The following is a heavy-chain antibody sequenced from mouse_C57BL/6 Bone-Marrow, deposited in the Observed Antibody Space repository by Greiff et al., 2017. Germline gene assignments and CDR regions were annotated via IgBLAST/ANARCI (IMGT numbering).Heavy chain of an antibody. V-gene: IGHV1-61*01. CDR1: GYTFTSYW. Sequence: QVQLKQPGAELVRPGSSVKLSCKASGYTFTSYWMDWVKQRPGQGLEWIGNIYPSASETHYNQKFKDKATLTVDKSSSTAYLQLSSLTSEDSAVYYCAIRDYAMDYWGQGTSVTVSS. J-gene: IGHJ4*01. CDR3: AIRDYAMDY. CDR2: IYPSASET.